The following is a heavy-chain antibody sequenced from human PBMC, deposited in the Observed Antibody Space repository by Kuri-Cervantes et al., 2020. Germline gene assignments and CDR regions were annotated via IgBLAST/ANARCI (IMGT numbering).Heavy chain of an antibody. V-gene: IGHV3-9*01. CDR3: AKDGV. Sequence: GGSLRLSCAVSGFTFDEYALHWVRQAPGKGLEWVSGISWNSVSIGYADAVKGRFTISRDNAKNSLYLQMNSLRAEDTALYYCAKDGVWGQGTLVTVSS. J-gene: IGHJ4*02. CDR2: ISWNSVSI. CDR1: GFTFDEYA.